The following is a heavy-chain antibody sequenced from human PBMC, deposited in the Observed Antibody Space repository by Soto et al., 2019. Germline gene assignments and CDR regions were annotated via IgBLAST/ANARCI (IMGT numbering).Heavy chain of an antibody. J-gene: IGHJ6*02. Sequence: SVKGSCKASRVAFSKFIVTWVRQAPGLGLEWVGGIIPIFGTANYAQKFQGRVTITADESTSTSYMEVNNLRSEDTAVYYCAKVRYSSPMGYYYGMDVWGQGTTVTVS. V-gene: IGHV1-69*13. CDR3: AKVRYSSPMGYYYGMDV. D-gene: IGHD6-19*01. CDR2: IIPIFGTA. CDR1: RVAFSKFI.